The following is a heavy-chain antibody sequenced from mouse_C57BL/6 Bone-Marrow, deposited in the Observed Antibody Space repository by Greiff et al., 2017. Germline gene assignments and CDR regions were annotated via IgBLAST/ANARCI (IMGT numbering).Heavy chain of an antibody. CDR3: ARREGYGNLFDY. CDR1: GYAFSSYW. V-gene: IGHV1-80*01. J-gene: IGHJ2*01. Sequence: VKLMESGAELVKPGASVKISCKASGYAFSSYWMNWVKQRPGKGLEWIGQIYPGDGDTNYNGKFKGKATLTADKSSSTAYMQLSSLTSEDSAVYFCARREGYGNLFDYWGQGTTLTVSS. CDR2: IYPGDGDT. D-gene: IGHD2-1*01.